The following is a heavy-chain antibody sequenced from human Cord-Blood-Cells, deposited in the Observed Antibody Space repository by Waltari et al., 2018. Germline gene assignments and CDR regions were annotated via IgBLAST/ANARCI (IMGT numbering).Heavy chain of an antibody. J-gene: IGHJ6*03. Sequence: QVQLQQWGAGLLKPSETLSLTCAVYGGSFSGYYWSWIRQPPGKGLEWIGEINHSGSTNYNPSLKSRVTISVDTSKNQFSLKLSSVTAADTAVYYCARGLDVVVPAAIRYYYYMDVWGKGTTVTVSS. V-gene: IGHV4-34*01. CDR1: GGSFSGYY. CDR2: INHSGST. D-gene: IGHD2-2*01. CDR3: ARGLDVVVPAAIRYYYYMDV.